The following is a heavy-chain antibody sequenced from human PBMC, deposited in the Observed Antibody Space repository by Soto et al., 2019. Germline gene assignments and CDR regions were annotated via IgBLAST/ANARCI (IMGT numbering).Heavy chain of an antibody. CDR3: ATGSYSSSWNDAFDI. Sequence: SVKVSCKTSGGTFSNDIITWVRQAPGQGLEWMGRIIPLLDTTNYAQKFQGRVTMTADTSTDTAYMELSSLRSEDTAVYYCATGSYSSSWNDAFDIWGQGTMVTVSS. CDR1: GGTFSNDI. J-gene: IGHJ3*02. V-gene: IGHV1-69*08. CDR2: IIPLLDTT. D-gene: IGHD6-13*01.